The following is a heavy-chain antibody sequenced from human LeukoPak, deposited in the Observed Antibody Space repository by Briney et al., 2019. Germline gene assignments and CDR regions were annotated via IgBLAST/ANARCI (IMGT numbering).Heavy chain of an antibody. CDR3: ARAGGGYTNGYWFHP. Sequence: SETLSLTCTVSGGTISSYYCSWIRQPPGKGLEWIGYIYYTGSTYYNPSLKSRATISVDTSKNQFSLKLSSVTAADTAVYCCARAGGGYTNGYWFHPWGQGTLVTVSS. V-gene: IGHV4-59*01. CDR2: IYYTGST. D-gene: IGHD5-18*01. J-gene: IGHJ5*02. CDR1: GGTISSYY.